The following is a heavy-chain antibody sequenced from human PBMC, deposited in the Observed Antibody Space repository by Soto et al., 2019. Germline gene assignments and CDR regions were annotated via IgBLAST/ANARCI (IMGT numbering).Heavy chain of an antibody. CDR3: ALTGGYSGYDRGENYYYYYGMDV. V-gene: IGHV4-31*03. D-gene: IGHD5-12*01. J-gene: IGHJ6*02. CDR1: GGSISSGGYY. Sequence: LSLTCTVSGGSISSGGYYWSWIRQHPGKGLEWIGYIYYSGSTYYNPSLKSRVTISVDTSKNQFSLKLSSVTAADTAMYYCALTGGYSGYDRGENYYYYYGMDVWGQGTTVTVSS. CDR2: IYYSGST.